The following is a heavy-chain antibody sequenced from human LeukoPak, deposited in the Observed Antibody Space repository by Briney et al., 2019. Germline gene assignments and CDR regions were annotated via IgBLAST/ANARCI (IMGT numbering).Heavy chain of an antibody. CDR1: GGSISSYY. CDR3: ARGPSGWGFDY. D-gene: IGHD6-19*01. Sequence: SETLSLTCTVSGGSISSYYWSWIRQPPGKGLEWIGYICYSGSTNYNPSLKSRVTISVDTSKNQFSLKLSSVTAADTAVYYCARGPSGWGFDYWGQGTLVTVSS. CDR2: ICYSGST. V-gene: IGHV4-59*01. J-gene: IGHJ4*02.